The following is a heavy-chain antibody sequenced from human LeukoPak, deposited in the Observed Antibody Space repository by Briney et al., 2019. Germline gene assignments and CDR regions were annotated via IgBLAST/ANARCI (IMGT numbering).Heavy chain of an antibody. D-gene: IGHD3-3*01. CDR3: ARGTLFTIFGVVTPNWFDP. CDR1: GGTFSSYA. Sequence: SVKVSCKASGGTFSSYAISWVRQAPGQGLEWMGGIIPIFGTANYAQKFQGRVTITTDESTSTAYMELSSLRSEDTAVYCCARGTLFTIFGVVTPNWFDPWGQGTLVTVSS. CDR2: IIPIFGTA. V-gene: IGHV1-69*05. J-gene: IGHJ5*02.